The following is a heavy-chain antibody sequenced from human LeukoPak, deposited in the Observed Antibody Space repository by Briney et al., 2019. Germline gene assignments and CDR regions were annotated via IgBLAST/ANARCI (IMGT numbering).Heavy chain of an antibody. CDR2: ISGSGGST. CDR1: GFTFSSYA. CDR3: AKNMGVLRFPFQH. V-gene: IGHV3-23*01. Sequence: GGSLRLSCAASGFTFSSYAMSWVRQAPGKGLEWVSGISGSGGSTYYADSVKGRFTISRDNSKNTLYLQMNSLRAEDTAVYYCAKNMGVLRFPFQHWGQGTLVTVSS. J-gene: IGHJ1*01. D-gene: IGHD3-3*01.